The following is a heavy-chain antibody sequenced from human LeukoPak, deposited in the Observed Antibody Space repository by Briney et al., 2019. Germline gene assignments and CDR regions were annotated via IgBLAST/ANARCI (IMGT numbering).Heavy chain of an antibody. V-gene: IGHV3-33*01. CDR3: ARGVILGGYYLDY. CDR1: GFTFNRHG. J-gene: IGHJ4*02. CDR2: IWYDGSNE. Sequence: GGSLRPSCAASGFTFNRHGMHWVRQAPGQGLEWVALIWYDGSNENYADSVKGRFTISRDNSKNTLYLQMNSLRADDTAVYYCARGVILGGYYLDYWGQGTLVTVSS. D-gene: IGHD2-15*01.